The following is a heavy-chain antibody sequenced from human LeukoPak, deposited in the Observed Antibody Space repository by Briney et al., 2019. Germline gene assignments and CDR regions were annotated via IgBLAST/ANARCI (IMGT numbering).Heavy chain of an antibody. Sequence: ASVKVSCKASGYTFTSYGISWVRQAPGQGLEWMGGIIPIFGTANYAQKFQGRVTITTDESTSTAYMELSSLRSEDTAVYYCARAAFWSGYYHFDYWGQGTLVTVSS. CDR1: GYTFTSYG. J-gene: IGHJ4*02. CDR2: IIPIFGTA. V-gene: IGHV1-69*05. D-gene: IGHD3-3*01. CDR3: ARAAFWSGYYHFDY.